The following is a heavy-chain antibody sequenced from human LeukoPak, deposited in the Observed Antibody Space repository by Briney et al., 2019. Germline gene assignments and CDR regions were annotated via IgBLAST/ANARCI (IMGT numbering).Heavy chain of an antibody. J-gene: IGHJ5*01. Sequence: LETLSLTCAVYGGSFSGYYWSWIRQPPGKGLEWIGEINHSGSTNYNPSLKSRVTISVDKSKNQFSLKLSSVTAADTAVYYCARVGYSSSWPFDPWGQGTLVTVSS. V-gene: IGHV4-34*01. D-gene: IGHD6-13*01. CDR1: GGSFSGYY. CDR3: ARVGYSSSWPFDP. CDR2: INHSGST.